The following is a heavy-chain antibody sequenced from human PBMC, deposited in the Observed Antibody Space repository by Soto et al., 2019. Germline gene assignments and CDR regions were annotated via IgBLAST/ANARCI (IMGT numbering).Heavy chain of an antibody. D-gene: IGHD6-19*01. J-gene: IGHJ5*02. CDR1: GFTFSSYS. Sequence: EVQLVESGGGLVQPGGSLRLSCAASGFTFSSYSMNWVRQAPGKGLEWVSYISSSSSTIYYADSVKGRFTISRDNAKNSLYLQMNSLRDEDTAVYYCARERYSSGLNLFDPWGQGTLVTVSS. CDR3: ARERYSSGLNLFDP. V-gene: IGHV3-48*02. CDR2: ISSSSSTI.